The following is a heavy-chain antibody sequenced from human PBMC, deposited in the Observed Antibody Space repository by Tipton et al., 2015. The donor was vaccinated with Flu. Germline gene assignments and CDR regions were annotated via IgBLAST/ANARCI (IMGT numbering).Heavy chain of an antibody. Sequence: SLRLSCAASGFTFDDYAIHWVRQAPGKGLEWVSGISWNSGSIKYADSVKGRFTISRDNAKNSLYLQMNSLRSEDTALYYCAKLHGEYGMDVWGQGTTVTVSS. V-gene: IGHV3-9*01. CDR3: AKLHGEYGMDV. J-gene: IGHJ6*02. CDR2: ISWNSGSI. CDR1: GFTFDDYA.